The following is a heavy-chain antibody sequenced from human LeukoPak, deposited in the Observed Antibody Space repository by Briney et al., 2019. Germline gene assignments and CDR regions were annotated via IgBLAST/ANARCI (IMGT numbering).Heavy chain of an antibody. CDR2: IWYDGSNK. CDR1: GFTFSSYG. CDR3: ARDPETADSSSFNY. J-gene: IGHJ4*02. V-gene: IGHV3-33*01. Sequence: TGGSLRLSCAASGFTFSSYGMHWVRQAPGKGLEWVAVIWYDGSNKYYADSVKGRFTISRDNSRNTLYLQMNSLRAEDTAVYYCARDPETADSSSFNYWGQGTLVTVSS. D-gene: IGHD6-13*01.